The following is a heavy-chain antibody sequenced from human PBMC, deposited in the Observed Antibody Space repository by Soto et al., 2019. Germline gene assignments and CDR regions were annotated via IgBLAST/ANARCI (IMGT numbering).Heavy chain of an antibody. D-gene: IGHD2-15*01. J-gene: IGHJ4*02. CDR1: GGSIGSYL. CDR3: ARRKLHCGGGSCYGTNDLDY. Sequence: PSQTLSLTCTVSGGSIGSYLWSWMRQPAGKGLEWIGRINSSGISTSNPSLNSRVTMSIDTSNNQFSLNLRASDTAVYYCARRKLHCGGGSCYGTNDLDYWGQGTKVTVS. V-gene: IGHV4-4*07. CDR2: INSSGIS.